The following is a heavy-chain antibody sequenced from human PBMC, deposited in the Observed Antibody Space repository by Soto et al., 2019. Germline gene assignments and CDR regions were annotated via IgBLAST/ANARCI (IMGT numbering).Heavy chain of an antibody. J-gene: IGHJ6*01. V-gene: IGHV4-61*08. CDR1: GGSGRSDGYY. CDR3: AREIPREGYNLGSGAMGV. CDR2: ISNSGNT. Sequence: QVQLQESGPGLVKHSENLSLTCTVSGGSGRSDGYYWSWLRQPPGKGLEWLGFISNSGNTKLNPSLQSRVTISLDTSKNQCSLRLTSVTAADTAVYYCAREIPREGYNLGSGAMGVWGQGTTVTFSS. D-gene: IGHD5-12*01.